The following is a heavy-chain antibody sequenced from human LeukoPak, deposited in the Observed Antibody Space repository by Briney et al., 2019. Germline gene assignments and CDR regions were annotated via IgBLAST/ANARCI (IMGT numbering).Heavy chain of an antibody. Sequence: SQTLSHTCTVSGGSISSTSYFWSWIRQPAGKGLEWIGRIYTSGSTNYNPSLKSRVTISIDTSKNQFSLKLSSVTAADTAVYYCAREIEMATTDWGQGTLVTVSS. J-gene: IGHJ4*02. CDR3: AREIEMATTD. V-gene: IGHV4-61*02. CDR1: GGSISSTSYF. CDR2: IYTSGST. D-gene: IGHD5-24*01.